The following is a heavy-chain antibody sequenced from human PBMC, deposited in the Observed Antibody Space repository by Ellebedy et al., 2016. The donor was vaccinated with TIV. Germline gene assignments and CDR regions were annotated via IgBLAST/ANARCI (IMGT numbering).Heavy chain of an antibody. CDR3: ARAGVYDSSGYNGYYYYYYGMDV. CDR2: IKQDGSEK. J-gene: IGHJ6*02. CDR1: GFTFSSYW. D-gene: IGHD3-22*01. Sequence: GESLKISCAASGFTFSSYWMSWVRQAPGKGLEWVANIKQDGSEKYYVDSVKGRFTISRDNAKNSLYLQMNSLRAEDTAVYYCARAGVYDSSGYNGYYYYYYGMDVWGQGTTVTVSS. V-gene: IGHV3-7*01.